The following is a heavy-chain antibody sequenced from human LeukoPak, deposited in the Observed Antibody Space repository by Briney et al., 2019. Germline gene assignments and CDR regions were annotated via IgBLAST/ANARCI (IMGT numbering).Heavy chain of an antibody. Sequence: GESLKISCKGSRYIFTNDWIGWVRHMPGKALEWMGIIYPADSDTRYSPSFQGQVTMSADKSITTAYRQGNSLKASDTAIYYCARQVLARDAFDIWGQGTMVTVSS. CDR2: IYPADSDT. CDR3: ARQVLARDAFDI. CDR1: RYIFTNDW. J-gene: IGHJ3*02. V-gene: IGHV5-51*01.